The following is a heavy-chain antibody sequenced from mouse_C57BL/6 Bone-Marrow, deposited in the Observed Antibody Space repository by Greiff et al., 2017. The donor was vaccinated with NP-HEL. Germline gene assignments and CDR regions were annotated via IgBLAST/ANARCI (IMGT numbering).Heavy chain of an antibody. Sequence: VQLQQSGAELVRPGTSVKMSCKASGYTFTNYWIGWAKQRPGHGLEWIGDIYPGGGYTNYNEKFKGKATLTADKSSSTAYMQFSSLTSEDSAIYYCGIHYYYGSSYSFDYWGQGTTLTVSS. J-gene: IGHJ2*01. D-gene: IGHD1-1*01. CDR3: GIHYYYGSSYSFDY. CDR2: IYPGGGYT. V-gene: IGHV1-63*01. CDR1: GYTFTNYW.